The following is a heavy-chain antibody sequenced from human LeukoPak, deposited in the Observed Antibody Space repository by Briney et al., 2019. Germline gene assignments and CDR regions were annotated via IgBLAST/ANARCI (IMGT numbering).Heavy chain of an antibody. CDR3: AREAPIIVVVTAIPDWFDP. V-gene: IGHV4-39*02. J-gene: IGHJ5*02. CDR1: GGSISSSSYY. CDR2: IYYSGST. D-gene: IGHD2-21*02. Sequence: SETLSLTCTVSGGSISSSSYYWGRIRQPPGKGLEWIGSIYYSGSTYYNPSLKSRVTISVDTSKNQFSLKLSSVTAADTAVYYCAREAPIIVVVTAIPDWFDPWGQGTLVTVSS.